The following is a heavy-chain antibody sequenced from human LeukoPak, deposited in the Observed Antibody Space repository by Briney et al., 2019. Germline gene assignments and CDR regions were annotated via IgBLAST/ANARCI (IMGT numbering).Heavy chain of an antibody. V-gene: IGHV3-7*01. Sequence: PGGSLRLSCAASGFTFSRYWMAWVRQAPGKGLEWVANIRGDAGDKGSADSVKGRFTIPRDNDKNSLHLQMNSLTAEDTAVYYCARDVRGALDFWGQGTLVVVSS. CDR1: GFTFSRYW. J-gene: IGHJ4*02. CDR3: ARDVRGALDF. D-gene: IGHD2-15*01. CDR2: IRGDAGDK.